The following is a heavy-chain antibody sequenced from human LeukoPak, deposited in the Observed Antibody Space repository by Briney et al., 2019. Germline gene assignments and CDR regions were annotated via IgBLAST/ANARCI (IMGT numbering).Heavy chain of an antibody. V-gene: IGHV1-8*01. CDR3: ARGLRRGVYWFDP. CDR1: GYTFTIYD. CDR2: MNPNSGNT. J-gene: IGHJ5*02. D-gene: IGHD3-10*01. Sequence: ASVKVSCKASGYTFTIYDVNWVRQATGQGLEWMGWMNPNSGNTGYAQKFQGRVTMTRNTSISTAYMELSSLTSEDTAVYYCARGLRRGVYWFDPWGQGTLVTVSS.